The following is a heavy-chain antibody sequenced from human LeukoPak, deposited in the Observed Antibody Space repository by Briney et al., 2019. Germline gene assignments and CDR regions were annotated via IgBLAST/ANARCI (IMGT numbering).Heavy chain of an antibody. CDR2: INHSGST. CDR1: GGSFSGYY. J-gene: IGHJ5*02. D-gene: IGHD2-15*01. Sequence: SETLSLTCAVYGGSFSGYYWSWIRQPPGKGLEWIGEINHSGSTNYNPSLKSRVTISVDTSKNQFSLKLSSVTAADTAVYYGAGAAKGGNSWFDPGGQGPLAPVPS. CDR3: AGAAKGGNSWFDP. V-gene: IGHV4-34*01.